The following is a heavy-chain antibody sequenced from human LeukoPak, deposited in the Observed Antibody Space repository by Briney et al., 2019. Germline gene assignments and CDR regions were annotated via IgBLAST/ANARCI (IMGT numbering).Heavy chain of an antibody. J-gene: IGHJ4*02. V-gene: IGHV4-59*01. Sequence: SETLSLTCTVSGGSISSYYCSWIRQPPGKGLERIGYIYYSGSTNYNPSLKSRVTISVDTSKNQFSLKLSSVTAADTAVYYCARSARRVGAYDYWGQGTLVTVSS. CDR1: GGSISSYY. CDR3: ARSARRVGAYDY. CDR2: IYYSGST. D-gene: IGHD1-26*01.